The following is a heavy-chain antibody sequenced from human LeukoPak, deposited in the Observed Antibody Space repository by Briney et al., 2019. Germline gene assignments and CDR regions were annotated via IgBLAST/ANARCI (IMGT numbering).Heavy chain of an antibody. D-gene: IGHD3-22*01. CDR1: GYTFTSYG. Sequence: ASVKVSCTASGYTFTSYGISWVRQAPGQGLEWMGWISAYNGNTNYAQKFQGRVTITADESTSTAYMELRSLRSDDTAVYYCARDWGSITMIVVAIPGWFDPWGQGTLVTVSS. CDR2: ISAYNGNT. J-gene: IGHJ5*02. CDR3: ARDWGSITMIVVAIPGWFDP. V-gene: IGHV1-18*01.